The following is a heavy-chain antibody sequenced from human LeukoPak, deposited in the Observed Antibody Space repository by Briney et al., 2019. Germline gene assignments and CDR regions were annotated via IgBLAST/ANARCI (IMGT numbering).Heavy chain of an antibody. V-gene: IGHV3-7*04. CDR3: ARAVAAADSY. CDR2: INQDGSKK. J-gene: IGHJ4*02. Sequence: GGSLRLSCTASGFTISTYWMSWVRQAPGKGLEWVANINQDGSKKYFVDSVKGRFTISRDNVKNSVYLQMNSLRAEDTAVYSCARAVAAADSYWGRGTLVTVSS. CDR1: GFTISTYW. D-gene: IGHD6-13*01.